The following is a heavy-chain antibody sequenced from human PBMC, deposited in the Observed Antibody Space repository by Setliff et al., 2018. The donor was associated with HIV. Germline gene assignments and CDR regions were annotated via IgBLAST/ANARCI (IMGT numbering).Heavy chain of an antibody. CDR2: VDPEDGET. CDR3: ATAPTMKVVYSGF. Sequence: EASVKVSCKASGYTFTDYYMHWVQQAPGKGLEWMGRVDPEDGETIYAEKFQGRVTITADTSTDTAYMELSSLRSEDTAVYYCATAPTMKVVYSGFWGQGTLVTVS. D-gene: IGHD3-22*01. J-gene: IGHJ4*02. V-gene: IGHV1-69-2*01. CDR1: GYTFTDYY.